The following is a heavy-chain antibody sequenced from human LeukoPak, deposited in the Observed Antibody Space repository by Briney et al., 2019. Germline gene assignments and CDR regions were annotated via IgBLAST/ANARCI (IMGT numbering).Heavy chain of an antibody. J-gene: IGHJ4*02. D-gene: IGHD3-3*01. V-gene: IGHV4-31*03. CDR3: ARTITIFGALGYFDY. CDR1: GGSISSGAYS. CDR2: IYYSGNT. Sequence: PSETLSLTCTVSGGSISSGAYSWSWVRQHPGKGLEWIAYIYYSGNTYYNPSLKRRVTISVDTSKNQFSLKLSSVTAADTAVYYCARTITIFGALGYFDYWGPGTLVIVSS.